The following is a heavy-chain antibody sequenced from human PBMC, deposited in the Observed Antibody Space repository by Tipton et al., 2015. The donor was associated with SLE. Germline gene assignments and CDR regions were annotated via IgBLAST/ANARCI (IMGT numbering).Heavy chain of an antibody. CDR3: AKDYNHDNADYN. CDR2: IHHSGST. CDR1: DVPISSGGYS. D-gene: IGHD4-17*01. V-gene: IGHV4-30-2*01. J-gene: IGHJ4*02. Sequence: TLSLTCVVSDVPISSGGYSWNWVRQPPGKGLEWIGEIHHSGSTNSNPSLKSRVTISVDKSKNQFSLKLSSVTVADTAVYYCAKDYNHDNADYNWGQGTLVIVSS.